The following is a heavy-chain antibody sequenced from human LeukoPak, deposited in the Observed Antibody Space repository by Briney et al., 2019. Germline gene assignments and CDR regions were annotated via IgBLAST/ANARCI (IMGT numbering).Heavy chain of an antibody. D-gene: IGHD5-18*01. CDR1: GFTFSTYS. Sequence: PGGPLRLSCAASGFTFSTYSMNWVRQAPGKGLEWVSSISGSSSYIYYADSVKGRFTISRDSAQNSLYLQMNSLRAEDTAVYYCARGQSYGWFDPWGQGTLVTVSS. CDR2: ISGSSSYI. CDR3: ARGQSYGWFDP. V-gene: IGHV3-21*01. J-gene: IGHJ5*02.